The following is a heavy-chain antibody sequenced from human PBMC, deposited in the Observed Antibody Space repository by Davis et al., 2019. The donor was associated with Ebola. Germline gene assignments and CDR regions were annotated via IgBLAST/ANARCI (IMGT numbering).Heavy chain of an antibody. Sequence: MPSETLSLTCAISGDSVSSNTAAWNWIRQSPSRGLEWLGRTYYRSKWYVDYAVSVKSRMTINSDTSKNQFSLQLSSVTPEDTAVYYCARDPPYDQGYDYWGQGILVTVPS. CDR3: ARDPPYDQGYDY. V-gene: IGHV6-1*01. J-gene: IGHJ4*02. CDR1: GDSVSSNTAA. CDR2: TYYRSKWYV. D-gene: IGHD3-22*01.